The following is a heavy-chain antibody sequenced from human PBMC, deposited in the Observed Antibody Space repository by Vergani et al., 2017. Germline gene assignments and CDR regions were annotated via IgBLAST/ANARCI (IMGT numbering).Heavy chain of an antibody. Sequence: EVQLLESGGSLKQPGGSVRLSCAASGFTFSTYAMHWVRQAPGKGLEWVSALTRGGGSTYYADSFKGRFIISRDNSRDTLYLQMNSLRPEDTATYYCVKDAGSYENVVVSWGQGTLVAV. D-gene: IGHD1-26*01. CDR1: GFTFSTYA. V-gene: IGHV3-23*01. J-gene: IGHJ4*02. CDR2: LTRGGGST. CDR3: VKDAGSYENVVVS.